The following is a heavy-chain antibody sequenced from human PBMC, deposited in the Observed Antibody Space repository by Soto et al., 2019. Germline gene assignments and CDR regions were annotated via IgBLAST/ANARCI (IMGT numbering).Heavy chain of an antibody. V-gene: IGHV3-30*18. CDR3: AKDLEPTVTPSAANYYYYGMDV. J-gene: IGHJ6*02. CDR2: ISYDGSNK. CDR1: GFTFSSYG. Sequence: PGGSLRLSCAASGFTFSSYGMHWVRQAPGKGLEWVAVISYDGSNKYYADSVKGRFTISRDNSKNTLYLQMNSLRAEDTAAYYCAKDLEPTVTPSAANYYYYGMDVWGQGTTVTVSS. D-gene: IGHD4-17*01.